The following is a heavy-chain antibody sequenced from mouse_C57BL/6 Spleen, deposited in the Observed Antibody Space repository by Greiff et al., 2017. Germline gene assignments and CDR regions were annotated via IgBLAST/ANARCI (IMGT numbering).Heavy chain of an antibody. V-gene: IGHV1-54*01. CDR3: ARSPIYDGYLYFDY. J-gene: IGHJ2*01. Sequence: QVQLKQSGAELVRPGTSVKVSCKASGYAFTNYLIEWVKQRPGQGLEWIGVINPGSGGTNYNEKFKGKATLTADKSSSTAYMQLSSLTSEDSAVYFCARSPIYDGYLYFDYWGQGTTLTVSS. CDR1: GYAFTNYL. D-gene: IGHD2-3*01. CDR2: INPGSGGT.